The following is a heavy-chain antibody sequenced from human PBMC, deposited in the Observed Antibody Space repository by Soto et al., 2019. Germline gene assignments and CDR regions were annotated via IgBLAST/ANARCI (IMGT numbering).Heavy chain of an antibody. Sequence: EVQLVESGGGLVQPGVSLRLSCAASGFTFSSYSMNWVRQAPGKGLEWLSYISSSISTMHYADSVKGRFTISRDNAKKSPYLQINSLIDEDTAVYYSATEASDTSVAYFDYWGQGTLVTVSS. D-gene: IGHD5-18*01. CDR1: GFTFSSYS. V-gene: IGHV3-48*02. CDR2: ISSSISTM. CDR3: ATEASDTSVAYFDY. J-gene: IGHJ4*02.